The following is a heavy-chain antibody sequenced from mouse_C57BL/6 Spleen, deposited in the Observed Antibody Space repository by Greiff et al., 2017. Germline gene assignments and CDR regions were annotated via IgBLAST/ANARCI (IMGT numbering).Heavy chain of an antibody. J-gene: IGHJ4*01. CDR2: IDPSDSYT. D-gene: IGHD2-1*01. CDR1: GYTFTSYW. Sequence: QVQLQQPGAELVRPGTSVKLSCKASGYTFTSYWMHWVKQRPGQGLEWIGVIDPSDSYTNYNQKFKGKATLTVDTSSSTAYMQLSSLTSEDSAVYYCARGEIYYGNYDAMDYWGQGTSVTVSS. CDR3: ARGEIYYGNYDAMDY. V-gene: IGHV1-59*01.